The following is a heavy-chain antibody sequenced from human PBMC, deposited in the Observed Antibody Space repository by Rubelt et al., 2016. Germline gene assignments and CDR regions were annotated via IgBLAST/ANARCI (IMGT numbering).Heavy chain of an antibody. Sequence: KGLEWVSYISSSGSTIYYADSVKGRFTISRDNSKNTLYLQMNSLRAEDTAVYYCASEAATTWGDYYYYGMDVWGQGTTVTVSS. D-gene: IGHD2-15*01. CDR2: ISSSGSTI. V-gene: IGHV3-48*01. J-gene: IGHJ6*02. CDR3: ASEAATTWGDYYYYGMDV.